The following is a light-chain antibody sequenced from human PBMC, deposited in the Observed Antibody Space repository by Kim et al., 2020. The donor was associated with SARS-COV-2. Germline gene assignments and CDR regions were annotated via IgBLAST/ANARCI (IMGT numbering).Light chain of an antibody. Sequence: PFTISSTATSSDVSGYNYVFWYQQHQGKAPTLMIYDVSSRPSGGSNRFSGASSGDTAALTISGGQAEDEADYYCSSYTGSSTLVVFGGGTQLTVL. CDR3: SSYTGSSTLVV. V-gene: IGLV2-14*03. J-gene: IGLJ2*01. CDR1: SSDVSGYNY. CDR2: DVS.